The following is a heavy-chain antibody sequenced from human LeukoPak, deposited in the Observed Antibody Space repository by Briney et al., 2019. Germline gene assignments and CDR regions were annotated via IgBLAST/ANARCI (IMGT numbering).Heavy chain of an antibody. D-gene: IGHD3-10*01. Sequence: ASETLSLTCAVDVGSFSGYYWSWIRQPTGKGLEWIRENNDSGRINYNPSLKSRVTTSLDTSKNQFSLKLRSVTAADTAVYYCARGLREFGYYYYHMDVWDIGTTVTVSS. V-gene: IGHV4-34*01. J-gene: IGHJ6*03. CDR2: NNDSGRI. CDR3: ARGLREFGYYYYHMDV. CDR1: VGSFSGYY.